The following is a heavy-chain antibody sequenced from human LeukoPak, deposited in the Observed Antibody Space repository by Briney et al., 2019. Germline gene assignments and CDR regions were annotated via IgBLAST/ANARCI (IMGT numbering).Heavy chain of an antibody. Sequence: ASVKVSCKASGYTFTSYGISWVRQAPGQGLEWMGIINPSGGSTSYAQKFQGRVTMTRDTSTSTVYMELSSLRSEDTAVYYCARDRDYYYYYMDVWGKGTTVTVSS. CDR3: ARDRDYYYYYMDV. V-gene: IGHV1-46*01. CDR1: GYTFTSYG. D-gene: IGHD3-10*01. CDR2: INPSGGST. J-gene: IGHJ6*03.